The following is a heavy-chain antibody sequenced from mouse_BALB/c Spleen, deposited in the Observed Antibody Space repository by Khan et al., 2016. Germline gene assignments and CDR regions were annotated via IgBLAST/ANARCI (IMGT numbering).Heavy chain of an antibody. D-gene: IGHD2-3*01. CDR1: GYTFTNYG. Sequence: QIQLVQSGPELKKPGETVKISCKASGYTFTNYGMNWVKQAPGKGLKWMGWINTNTGEPTYAEEFKGRFAFSLETSASTAYLQINNLKNEDTATYFWARDGSFDYWGQGTTLTVSS. CDR2: INTNTGEP. J-gene: IGHJ2*01. CDR3: ARDGSFDY. V-gene: IGHV9-3*02.